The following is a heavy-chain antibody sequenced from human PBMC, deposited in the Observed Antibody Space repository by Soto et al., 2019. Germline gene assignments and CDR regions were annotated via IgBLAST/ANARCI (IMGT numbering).Heavy chain of an antibody. CDR1: GFTFTSSA. J-gene: IGHJ5*02. D-gene: IGHD2-8*01. Sequence: VASVKVSCKASGFTFTSSAVQWVRQARGQRLEWIGWIVVGSGNTNYAQKFQERVTITGDMSTSTAYMELSSLRSEDTAVYYCAEALYGPQNWFDPWGQGTLVTVSS. CDR3: AEALYGPQNWFDP. CDR2: IVVGSGNT. V-gene: IGHV1-58*01.